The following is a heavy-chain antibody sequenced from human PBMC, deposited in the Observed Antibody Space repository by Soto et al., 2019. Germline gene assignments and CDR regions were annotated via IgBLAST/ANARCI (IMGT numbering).Heavy chain of an antibody. V-gene: IGHV4-59*01. D-gene: IGHD6-13*01. CDR2: IYYSGRT. Sequence: QVQLQESGPGLVKPSETLSLTCTVPGGSISSYYWSWIRQPPGKGLEWIGYIYYSGRTNYNPSLKCRATRSVDTFKNRFSLKLSSVTAADTAVYYCAGGGWTCWYYPNFWFDPWGQGTLVTVSS. CDR3: AGGGWTCWYYPNFWFDP. J-gene: IGHJ5*02. CDR1: GGSISSYY.